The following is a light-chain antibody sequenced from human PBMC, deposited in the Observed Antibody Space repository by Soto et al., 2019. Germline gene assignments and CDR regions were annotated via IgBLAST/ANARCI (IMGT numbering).Light chain of an antibody. V-gene: IGKV3-20*01. J-gene: IGKJ1*01. CDR2: GAS. Sequence: EIVLTQSPGTLSLSPGERATLSCRASQSVSSSVLGWLQKKPGQAPRLLIYGASSRATGIPDRFSGSGSGTDFTLTISSLEPEDFAVYYCQQYAGSPWTFGQGTKVEIK. CDR3: QQYAGSPWT. CDR1: QSVSSSV.